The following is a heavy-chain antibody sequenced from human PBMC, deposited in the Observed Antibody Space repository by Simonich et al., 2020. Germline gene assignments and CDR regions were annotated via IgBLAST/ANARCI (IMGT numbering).Heavy chain of an antibody. J-gene: IGHJ6*03. V-gene: IGHV3-7*01. CDR2: IKQDGSEK. D-gene: IGHD7-27*01. Sequence: EVQLGESGGGLVQPGGSLGLSCAASGFTFGSYWRSGVRQAPGKGLEGVAKIKQDGSEKNYVDSVKGRFTISRDNAKNSLYLQMNSLRAEDTAVYYCARDGLGTAYYYYMDVWGKGTTVTVSS. CDR3: ARDGLGTAYYYYMDV. CDR1: GFTFGSYW.